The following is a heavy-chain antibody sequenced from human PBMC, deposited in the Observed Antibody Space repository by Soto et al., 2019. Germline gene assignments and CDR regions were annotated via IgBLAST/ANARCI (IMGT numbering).Heavy chain of an antibody. J-gene: IGHJ4*02. Sequence: EVQLVESGGGLVQPGGSLRLSCAACGFTFSSYSMNWVRQAPGKGLEWVSYISSSSTTIYYADSVKGRFTISRDNAKNSLYLQMNSLRAEDTAVYYCARGSATDLDYWGQGTLVTVSS. D-gene: IGHD4-17*01. CDR2: ISSSSTTI. CDR3: ARGSATDLDY. V-gene: IGHV3-48*01. CDR1: GFTFSSYS.